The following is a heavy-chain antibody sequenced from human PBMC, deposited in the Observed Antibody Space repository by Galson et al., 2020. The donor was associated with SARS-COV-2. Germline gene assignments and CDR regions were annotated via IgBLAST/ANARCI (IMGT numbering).Heavy chain of an antibody. CDR2: IYPGDSDT. V-gene: IGHV5-51*01. J-gene: IGHJ3*02. CDR1: GYSFTSYW. D-gene: IGHD3-22*01. Sequence: HGASLKISCKGSGYSFTSYWIGWVRQMPGKGLEWMGIIYPGDSDTRYSPSFQGQVTISADKSISTAYLQWSSLKASDTAMYYCARTYYYDSSGYYFDAFDIWGQGTMVTVSS. CDR3: ARTYYYDSSGYYFDAFDI.